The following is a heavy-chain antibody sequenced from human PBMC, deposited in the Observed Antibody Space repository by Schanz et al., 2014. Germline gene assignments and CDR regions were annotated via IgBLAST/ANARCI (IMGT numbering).Heavy chain of an antibody. D-gene: IGHD5-12*01. V-gene: IGHV1-18*01. CDR1: GYTFTSYG. J-gene: IGHJ4*02. CDR3: ARGIGGYGANNYFDY. CDR2: ISVYTGNT. Sequence: QVQLVQSGAEVKKPGASVKVSCKASGYTFTSYGISWVRQAPGQGLEWMGWISVYTGNTKYGQKLQGRVTMTTDTSTSTAYMELRSLRSEDTAVYSCARGIGGYGANNYFDYWGQGTLVTVSS.